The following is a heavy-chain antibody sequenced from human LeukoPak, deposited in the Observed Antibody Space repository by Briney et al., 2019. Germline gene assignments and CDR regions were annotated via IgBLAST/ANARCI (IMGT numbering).Heavy chain of an antibody. J-gene: IGHJ1*01. CDR1: GYTFTTYS. Sequence: GASVKVSCKASGYTFTTYSINWVRQAPGQGLEWMGWINTNTGNPTYAQGFTGRFVFSLDTSVSTAYLQISSLKAEDTAVYYCARDGLYCTGGSCYSNWGQGTLLTVSS. CDR2: INTNTGNP. CDR3: ARDGLYCTGGSCYSN. D-gene: IGHD2-15*01. V-gene: IGHV7-4-1*02.